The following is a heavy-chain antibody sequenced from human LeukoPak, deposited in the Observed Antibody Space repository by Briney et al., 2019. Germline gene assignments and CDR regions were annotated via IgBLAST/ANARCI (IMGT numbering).Heavy chain of an antibody. CDR1: GYTFTGYY. CDR3: ARARLRYCSGGSCYSVGWFDP. D-gene: IGHD2-15*01. J-gene: IGHJ5*02. V-gene: IGHV1-2*04. CDR2: INPNSGGT. Sequence: ASVKVSCTASGYTFTGYYMHWVRQAPGQGLEWMGWINPNSGGTNYAQKFQGWVTMTRDTSISTAYMELSRLRSDDTAVYYCARARLRYCSGGSCYSVGWFDPWGQGTLVTVSS.